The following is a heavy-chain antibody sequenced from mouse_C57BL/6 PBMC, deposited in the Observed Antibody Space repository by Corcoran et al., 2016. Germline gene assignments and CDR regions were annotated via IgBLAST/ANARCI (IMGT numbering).Heavy chain of an antibody. CDR3: ARHYDYDSWFAY. V-gene: IGHV3-6*01. CDR2: ISYDGSN. Sequence: DVQLQESGPGLVKPSQSLSLTCSVTGYSITSGYYWNWIRQFPGNKLEWMGYISYDGSNNYNPSLKNRISITRDTSKNQFFLKLNSVTTEDTATYYCARHYDYDSWFAYWGQGTLVTVSA. J-gene: IGHJ3*01. D-gene: IGHD2-4*01. CDR1: GYSITSGYY.